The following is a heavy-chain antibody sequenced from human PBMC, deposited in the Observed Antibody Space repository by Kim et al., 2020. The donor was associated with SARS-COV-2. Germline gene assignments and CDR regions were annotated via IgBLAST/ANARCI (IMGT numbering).Heavy chain of an antibody. D-gene: IGHD2-2*01. V-gene: IGHV3-33*01. CDR3: GGVVVPAAIDYYYYGMDV. CDR2: IWYDGSNK. CDR1: GFTFSSYG. J-gene: IGHJ6*02. Sequence: GGSLRLSCAASGFTFSSYGMHWVRQAPGKGLEWVAVIWYDGSNKYYADSVKGRFTISRDNSKNTLYLQMNSLRAEDTAVYYCGGVVVPAAIDYYYYGMDVWGQGTTVTVSS.